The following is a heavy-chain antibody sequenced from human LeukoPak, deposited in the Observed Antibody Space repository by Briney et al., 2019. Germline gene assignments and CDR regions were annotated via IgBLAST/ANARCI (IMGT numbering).Heavy chain of an antibody. J-gene: IGHJ3*02. CDR1: GFTFSSYS. CDR3: AGGSGSFDAFDI. V-gene: IGHV3-48*01. Sequence: GGSLRLSCAASGFTFSSYSMNWVRQAPGKGLEWVSYISSSSTTIYYADPVKGRFTISRDNAKNSLYLQMNSLRAEDTAVYYCAGGSGSFDAFDIWGQGTMVTVSS. CDR2: ISSSSTTI. D-gene: IGHD3-10*01.